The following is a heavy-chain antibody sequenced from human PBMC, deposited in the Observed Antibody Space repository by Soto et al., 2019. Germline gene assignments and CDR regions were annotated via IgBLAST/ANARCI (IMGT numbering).Heavy chain of an antibody. CDR3: ARRDGYNFDY. D-gene: IGHD5-12*01. CDR1: GFTFSNYA. J-gene: IGHJ4*02. Sequence: AGGSLRLSCAASGFTFSNYAMHWVRQAPGKGLEYVSAINSHGDSTYYANSVKGRFTISRDNSKNTLYLQMGSLRTEDMAVYYCARRDGYNFDYWGQGTLVTVSS. CDR2: INSHGDST. V-gene: IGHV3-64*01.